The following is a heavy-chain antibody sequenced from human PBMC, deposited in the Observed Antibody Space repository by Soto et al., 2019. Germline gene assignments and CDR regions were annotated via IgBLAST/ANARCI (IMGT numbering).Heavy chain of an antibody. CDR2: ISDSGSNT. CDR1: GFTFSAYA. CDR3: AKSTLPPYYFDY. J-gene: IGHJ4*02. Sequence: EVQLLEAGGGSVQPGGSLRLSCAASGFTFSAYAMTWVRQAPGEGLEWVSRISDSGSNTYYADSVKGRFTISRDNSKNTLYLQMSSLRAEDAAMYYCAKSTLPPYYFDYWGQGTLVTVSS. V-gene: IGHV3-23*01.